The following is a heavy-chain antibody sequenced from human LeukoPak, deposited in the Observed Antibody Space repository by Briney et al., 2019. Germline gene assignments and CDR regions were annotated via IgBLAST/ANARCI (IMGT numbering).Heavy chain of an antibody. CDR3: ARRYYYGSGSSRAFDF. D-gene: IGHD3-10*01. Sequence: GESLKISCKGSGYSFTSYWIGWVRQMPGKGLEWMGIIYPGDSDTRYSPSFQGQVTISADKSISTAYLQWSSLKASDTAMYYCARRYYYGSGSSRAFDFWGQGTMVTVSS. J-gene: IGHJ3*01. CDR1: GYSFTSYW. CDR2: IYPGDSDT. V-gene: IGHV5-51*01.